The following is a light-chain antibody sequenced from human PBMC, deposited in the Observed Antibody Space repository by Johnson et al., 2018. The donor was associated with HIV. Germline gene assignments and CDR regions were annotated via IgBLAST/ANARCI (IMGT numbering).Light chain of an antibody. CDR2: ENN. CDR1: SSNIGNNY. Sequence: QLVLTQPPSVSAAPGQKVTISCSGSSSNIGNNYVSWYQQLPGTAPKLLIYENNKRPSGIPDRFSGSKSGTSATLGITGLPTGDEADYYCGALDSSLSAGLDVFGSGTKVTVL. J-gene: IGLJ1*01. V-gene: IGLV1-51*02. CDR3: GALDSSLSAGLDV.